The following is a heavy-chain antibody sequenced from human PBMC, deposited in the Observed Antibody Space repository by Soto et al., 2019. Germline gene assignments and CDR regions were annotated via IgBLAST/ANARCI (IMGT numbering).Heavy chain of an antibody. CDR3: ARGRQDLAY. J-gene: IGHJ4*02. CDR1: GFTFSDYY. V-gene: IGHV3-11*01. Sequence: GGSLRLSCEASGFTFSDYYMSWIRQAPGKGLEWVSHITSGGSSIYYADSVKGRFTISRDNAKNSLYLQMNSLRAEDTAVYYCARGRQDLAYWGQGTLVTVSS. CDR2: ITSGGSSI.